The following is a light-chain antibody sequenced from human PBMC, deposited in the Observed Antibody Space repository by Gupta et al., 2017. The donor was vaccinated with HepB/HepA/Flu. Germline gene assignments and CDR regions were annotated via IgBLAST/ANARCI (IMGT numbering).Light chain of an antibody. J-gene: IGKJ4*01. CDR2: GPS. V-gene: IGKV3-15*01. CDR1: QSVSTS. Sequence: LVLTQSPATLSMSPGEKATLSCRASQSVSTSLAWIQQKPGQAPRLLIYGPSTRATGIPDRISGSGSGTEFTLTISRLQSEDFEVYSCQKYIKWPLTFGGGTKVEIK. CDR3: QKYIKWPLT.